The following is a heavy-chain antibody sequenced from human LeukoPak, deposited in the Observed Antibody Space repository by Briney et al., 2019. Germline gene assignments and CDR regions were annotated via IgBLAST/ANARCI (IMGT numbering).Heavy chain of an antibody. D-gene: IGHD5-24*01. J-gene: IGHJ4*02. V-gene: IGHV3-23*01. CDR3: AKGGPQFFDY. Sequence: QPGGSLRPSCAASGFTFSNYAMTWVRQAPGKGLEWVSTISGSGGTTNYADSVKGRFTISRDSSKSTLYLQMNSLRAEDTAVYFCAKGGPQFFDYWGQGSLVTVSS. CDR1: GFTFSNYA. CDR2: ISGSGGTT.